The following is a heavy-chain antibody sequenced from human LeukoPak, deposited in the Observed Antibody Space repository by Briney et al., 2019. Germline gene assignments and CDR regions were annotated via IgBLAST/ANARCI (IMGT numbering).Heavy chain of an antibody. CDR2: IYTSGST. CDR1: GGSISSGSYY. Sequence: SQTLSLTCTVSGGSISSGSYYWSWIRQPAGKGLEWIGRIYTSGSTNYNPSLKSRVTISVDTSKNQFSLKLSSVTAADTAVYYCARESRSSGHLNWFDPWGQGTLVTVSS. D-gene: IGHD6-19*01. V-gene: IGHV4-61*02. J-gene: IGHJ5*02. CDR3: ARESRSSGHLNWFDP.